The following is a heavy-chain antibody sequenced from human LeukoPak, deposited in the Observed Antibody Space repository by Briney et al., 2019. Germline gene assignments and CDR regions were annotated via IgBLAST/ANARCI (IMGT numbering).Heavy chain of an antibody. D-gene: IGHD3-3*01. J-gene: IGHJ4*02. CDR3: AKQARSSNFWSSYRYNFDY. V-gene: IGHV3-23*01. CDR2: FVGGDTT. CDR1: RFTFNNYA. Sequence: GRSLRLSRAAPRFTFNNYAARCVSQASGKGLEWASAFVGGDTTYFPESVKGRFTISRDNSRSTLYLQMNTLSAEYTAVYYCAKQARSSNFWSSYRYNFDYWGQGTLVTVSS.